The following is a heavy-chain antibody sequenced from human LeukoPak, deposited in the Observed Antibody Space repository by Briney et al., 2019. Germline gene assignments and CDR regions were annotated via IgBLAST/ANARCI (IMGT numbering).Heavy chain of an antibody. D-gene: IGHD2-2*01. Sequence: SVKVSCKASGGTFSSYAISWVRQAPGQGLEWMGRIIPIFGTANYAQEFQGRVTITTDGSTSTAYMELSSLRSEDTAVYYCARVQSYCSSTSCYQYVDYWGQGTLVTVSS. CDR1: GGTFSSYA. V-gene: IGHV1-69*05. CDR3: ARVQSYCSSTSCYQYVDY. CDR2: IIPIFGTA. J-gene: IGHJ4*02.